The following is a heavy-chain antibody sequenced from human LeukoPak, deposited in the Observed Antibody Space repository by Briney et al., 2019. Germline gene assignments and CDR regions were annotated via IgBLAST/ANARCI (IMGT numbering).Heavy chain of an antibody. CDR3: ARDVPYNMNQMYFDY. D-gene: IGHD3-10*01. CDR2: IKGDGSED. CDR1: GFTFSSYW. J-gene: IGHJ4*02. Sequence: PGGSLRLSCAASGFTFSSYWMAWVRQAPGKELEGVANIKGDGSEDHYVDSVRGRFTISRDNAKNSLYLQMNSLTAEDTAVYYCARDVPYNMNQMYFDYWGQGTLVTVSS. V-gene: IGHV3-7*01.